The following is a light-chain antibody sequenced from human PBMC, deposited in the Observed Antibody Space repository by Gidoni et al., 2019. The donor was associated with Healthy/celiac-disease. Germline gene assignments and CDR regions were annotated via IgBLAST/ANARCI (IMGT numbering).Light chain of an antibody. CDR3: QQSYSTPPT. Sequence: DIQMTQSPSSLSASVGDRVTITCRASQSISSYLNWYQQKPGKAPKLLIYAASSLQSGVPSKFSGSGSGTDFTLTISSLQPEDFATDYYQQSYSTPPTFGGGTKVEIK. V-gene: IGKV1-39*01. CDR2: AAS. CDR1: QSISSY. J-gene: IGKJ4*01.